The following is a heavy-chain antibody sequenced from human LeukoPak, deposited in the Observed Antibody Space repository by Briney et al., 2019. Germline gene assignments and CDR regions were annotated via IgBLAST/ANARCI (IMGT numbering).Heavy chain of an antibody. J-gene: IGHJ4*02. D-gene: IGHD6-13*01. Sequence: GRSLRLSCAASGFTSSSYAMHWVRQAPGKGLEWVAVISYDGSNKYYADSVKGRFTISRDNSKNTLYLQMNSLRAEDTAVYYCARAGSSWSPVDYWGQGTLVTVSS. CDR1: GFTSSSYA. CDR2: ISYDGSNK. V-gene: IGHV3-30-3*01. CDR3: ARAGSSWSPVDY.